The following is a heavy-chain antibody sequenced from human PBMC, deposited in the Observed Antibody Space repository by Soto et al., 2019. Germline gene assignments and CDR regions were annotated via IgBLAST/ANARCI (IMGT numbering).Heavy chain of an antibody. CDR2: IWYDGSNK. D-gene: IGHD4-17*01. CDR3: ANLNPGLLNWFDP. J-gene: IGHJ5*02. CDR1: GFTFSSYG. V-gene: IGHV3-33*06. Sequence: PGGSLRLSCAASGFTFSSYGMHWVRQAPGKGLEWVAVIWYDGSNKYYADSVRGRFTISRDNSKNTLYLQMNSLRAEDTAVYYCANLNPGLLNWFDPWGQGTLVTVSS.